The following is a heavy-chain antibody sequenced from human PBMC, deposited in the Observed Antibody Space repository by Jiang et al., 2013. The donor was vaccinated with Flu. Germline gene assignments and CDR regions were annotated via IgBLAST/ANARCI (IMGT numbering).Heavy chain of an antibody. V-gene: IGHV1-3*01. Sequence: SGAEVKKPGASVKVSCKASGYTFTTSAVHWVRQAPGQRLEWMGWINAGNGNTKYSQKFQGRVTITRDTSASTAYVELSSLRSEDTAVYYCAKDSLGHDYWGQGTLVTVSS. CDR1: GYTFTTSA. J-gene: IGHJ4*02. CDR2: INAGNGNT. CDR3: AKDSLGHDY.